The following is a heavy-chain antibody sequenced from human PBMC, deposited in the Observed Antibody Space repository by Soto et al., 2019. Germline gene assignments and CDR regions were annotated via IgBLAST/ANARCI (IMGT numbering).Heavy chain of an antibody. J-gene: IGHJ4*02. V-gene: IGHV4-39*01. CDR2: IYYSGST. D-gene: IGHD5-18*01. Sequence: QLQLQESGPGLVKPSETLSLTCTVSGGSISSSSYYWDWIRQPPGKGLEWIGSIYYSGSTYYYPSLKSRVTISVDTSKNQFSLKLSSVTAADTAVYYCARRLHVDTSMVHFDYWGQGTLVTVSS. CDR3: ARRLHVDTSMVHFDY. CDR1: GGSISSSSYY.